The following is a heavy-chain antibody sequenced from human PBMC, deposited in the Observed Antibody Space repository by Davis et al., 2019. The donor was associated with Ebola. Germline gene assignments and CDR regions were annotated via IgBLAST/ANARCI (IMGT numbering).Heavy chain of an antibody. V-gene: IGHV4-31*03. J-gene: IGHJ4*02. Sequence: MPSETLSLTCTVSGGSISSGGYYWSWIRQHPGKGLEWIGEINHSGSTNYNPSLKSRVTISVDTSKNQFSLKLSSVTAADTAVYYCARDTYYYDSSGYYKLYFDYWGQGTLVTVSS. CDR3: ARDTYYYDSSGYYKLYFDY. CDR2: INHSGST. CDR1: GGSISSGGYY. D-gene: IGHD3-22*01.